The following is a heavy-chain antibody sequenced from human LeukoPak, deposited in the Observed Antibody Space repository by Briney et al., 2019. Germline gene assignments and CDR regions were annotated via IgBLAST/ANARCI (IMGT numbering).Heavy chain of an antibody. Sequence: ASVKVSCKASGYTFTSYGISWVRQAPGQGLEWMGWISAYNGNTNYAQKLQGRVTMTTDTSTSTAYMELRSLRSDDTAVYYCARDYSSGWTGGWFDPWGQGTLVTVSS. V-gene: IGHV1-18*01. CDR3: ARDYSSGWTGGWFDP. J-gene: IGHJ5*02. CDR2: ISAYNGNT. D-gene: IGHD6-19*01. CDR1: GYTFTSYG.